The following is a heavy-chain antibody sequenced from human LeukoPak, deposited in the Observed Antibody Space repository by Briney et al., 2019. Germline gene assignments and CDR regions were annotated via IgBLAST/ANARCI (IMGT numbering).Heavy chain of an antibody. CDR3: ARAYYDFWSGYFGVKTYYYYGMDV. D-gene: IGHD3-3*01. CDR1: GFTFSSYA. J-gene: IGHJ6*02. V-gene: IGHV3-33*08. CDR2: IWYDGSNK. Sequence: PGGSLRLSCAASGFTFSSYAMSWVRQAPGKGLEWVAVIWYDGSNKYYADSVKGRFTISRDNSKNTLYLQMNSLRAEDTAVYYCARAYYDFWSGYFGVKTYYYYGMDVWGQGTTVTVSS.